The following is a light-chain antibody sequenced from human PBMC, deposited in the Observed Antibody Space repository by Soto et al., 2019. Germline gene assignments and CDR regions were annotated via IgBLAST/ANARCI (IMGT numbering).Light chain of an antibody. Sequence: DIVMTQSPLSLPVTPGEAASISCRSSESLLFTNGYNYLDWYVQKPGQSPQLLIYLGSHRAPGVRHSLSRSGSGTDLSLKISRVEAEDVGFYYCMQGVETPFTFGPGTKVDIK. CDR2: LGS. J-gene: IGKJ3*01. CDR3: MQGVETPFT. CDR1: ESLLFTNGYNY. V-gene: IGKV2-28*01.